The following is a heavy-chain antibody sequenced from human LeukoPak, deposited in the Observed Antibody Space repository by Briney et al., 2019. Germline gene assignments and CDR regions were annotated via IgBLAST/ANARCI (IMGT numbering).Heavy chain of an antibody. Sequence: ASVKVSCKASGGTFSNYAFTWVRQAPGQGLEWMGRIIPILGLVDYAQKFQDRVTITADKATNTAYLEVSSLRSEDTAVYYCASGTGTYYHQGYWGQGTLVAVSS. CDR3: ASGTGTYYHQGY. CDR2: IIPILGLV. V-gene: IGHV1-69*04. CDR1: GGTFSNYA. D-gene: IGHD1-26*01. J-gene: IGHJ4*02.